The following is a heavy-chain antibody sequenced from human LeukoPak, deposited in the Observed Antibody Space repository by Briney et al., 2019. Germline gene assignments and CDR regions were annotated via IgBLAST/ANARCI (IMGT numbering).Heavy chain of an antibody. CDR1: GGSISSGGYY. CDR3: ARVSTYYYDSSGYYPIDY. V-gene: IGHV4-31*03. J-gene: IGHJ4*02. CDR2: IYYSGST. Sequence: SETLSLTCTVSGGSISSGGYYWSWIRQHPGKGLEWFGYIYYSGSTYYNPSLKSRVTISVDTSKNQFSLKLSSVTAADTAVYYCARVSTYYYDSSGYYPIDYWGQGTLSPSPQ. D-gene: IGHD3-22*01.